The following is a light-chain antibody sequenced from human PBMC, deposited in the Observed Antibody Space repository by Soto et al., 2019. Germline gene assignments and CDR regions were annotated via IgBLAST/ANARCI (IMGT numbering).Light chain of an antibody. CDR1: SSNIGKNY. CDR2: TNN. Sequence: HSVLTQPPSASGTPGQRVTISCSGSSSNIGKNYVYWYQQVPGTAPKLLIHTNNQRPSGVPDRFSGSKSGTSASLAISGLRSEDEADHYCAAWDDSLSGRVFGGGTQLTVL. J-gene: IGLJ3*02. CDR3: AAWDDSLSGRV. V-gene: IGLV1-47*02.